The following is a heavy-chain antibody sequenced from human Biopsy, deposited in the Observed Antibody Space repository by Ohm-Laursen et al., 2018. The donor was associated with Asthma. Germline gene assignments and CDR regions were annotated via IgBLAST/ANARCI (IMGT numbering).Heavy chain of an antibody. CDR3: ASQSSGPDFWSGYYYFDY. Sequence: SLRLSCAASGFTFSSYGMYWVRQAPGKGLEWVAVISYDGSNKYYADSVKGRFTISRDNSKNTLYLQMNSLRAEDTAVYYCASQSSGPDFWSGYYYFDYWGQGTMVTVSS. CDR2: ISYDGSNK. D-gene: IGHD3-3*01. CDR1: GFTFSSYG. V-gene: IGHV3-30*03. J-gene: IGHJ4*02.